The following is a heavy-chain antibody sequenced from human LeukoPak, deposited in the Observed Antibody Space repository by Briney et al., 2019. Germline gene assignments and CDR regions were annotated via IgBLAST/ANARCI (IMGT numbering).Heavy chain of an antibody. D-gene: IGHD6-19*01. V-gene: IGHV3-33*06. CDR2: IWYDGSNK. CDR1: GFTFSSYG. CDR3: AKRVLRWLVQGFDY. J-gene: IGHJ4*02. Sequence: GGSLRLSCAASGFTFSSYGMHWVRQAPGKGLEWVAVIWYDGSNKYYADSVKGRFTISRDNSKNTLYLQTNSLRAEDTAVYYCAKRVLRWLVQGFDYWGQGTLVTVSS.